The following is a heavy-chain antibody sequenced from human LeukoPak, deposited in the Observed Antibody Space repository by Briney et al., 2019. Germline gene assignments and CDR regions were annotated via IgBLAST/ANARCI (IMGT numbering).Heavy chain of an antibody. J-gene: IGHJ3*02. V-gene: IGHV3-13*01. D-gene: IGHD3-22*01. CDR3: ARAGLAYDSSGYYLQDDAFDI. CDR1: GFTFSSYD. CDR2: IGTAGDT. Sequence: GGSLRLSCAASGFTFSSYDMHWVRQATGKGLEWVSAIGTAGDTYYPGSVKGRFTISRENAKNSLYLQMNSLRAGDTAVYYCARAGLAYDSSGYYLQDDAFDIWGQGTMVTVSS.